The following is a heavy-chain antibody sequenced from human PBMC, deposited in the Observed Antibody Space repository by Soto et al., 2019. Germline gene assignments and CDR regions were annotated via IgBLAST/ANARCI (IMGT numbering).Heavy chain of an antibody. D-gene: IGHD1-26*01. CDR2: IKQDGSEK. J-gene: IGHJ5*02. V-gene: IGHV3-7*01. CDR1: GFTFSSYW. CDR3: ARSIVGATSWFDP. Sequence: GGSLRLSCAASGFTFSSYWMSWVRQAPGKGLEWVANIKQDGSEKYYVDSVKGRFTISRDNAKNSLYLQMNSLRAEDTAVYYCARSIVGATSWFDPWGQGTLVTVSS.